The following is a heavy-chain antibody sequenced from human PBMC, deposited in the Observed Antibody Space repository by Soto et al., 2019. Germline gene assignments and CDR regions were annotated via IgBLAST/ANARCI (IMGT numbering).Heavy chain of an antibody. CDR2: IYYSGST. Sequence: SETLSLTCTVSGGSISSSSYYWGWIRQPPGKGLEWIGSIYYSGSTYYNPSLKSRVTISVDTSKNQFSLKLSSVTAADTAVYYCARSHYYGSGSYYPTNWFDPRGQGTLVTVSS. J-gene: IGHJ5*02. D-gene: IGHD3-10*01. CDR1: GGSISSSSYY. CDR3: ARSHYYGSGSYYPTNWFDP. V-gene: IGHV4-39*01.